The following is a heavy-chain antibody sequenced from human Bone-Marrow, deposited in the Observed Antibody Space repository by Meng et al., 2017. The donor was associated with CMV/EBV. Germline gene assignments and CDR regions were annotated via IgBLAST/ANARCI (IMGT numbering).Heavy chain of an antibody. Sequence: SETLSLTCAVYGGSFSGYYWSWIRQPPGKGLEWIGEINHSGSTNYNPSLKSRVTISVDTSKNQFSLKLGSVTAADTAVYYCARDPAYYYGSGSYPFWHFDLWGRGTLVPSPQ. V-gene: IGHV4-34*01. J-gene: IGHJ2*01. D-gene: IGHD3-10*01. CDR3: ARDPAYYYGSGSYPFWHFDL. CDR2: INHSGST. CDR1: GGSFSGYY.